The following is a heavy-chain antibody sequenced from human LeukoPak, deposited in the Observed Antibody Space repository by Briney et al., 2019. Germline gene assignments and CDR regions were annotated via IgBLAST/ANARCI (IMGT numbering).Heavy chain of an antibody. CDR3: SRNGAYSLPFDF. D-gene: IGHD4-11*01. V-gene: IGHV3-7*05. Sequence: GGSLRLSCAASGFTFSSHWMTWVRQVPGKGLEWVASIKEDGSEKQFVDSVKGRFTTYRDNAKRSLYLQMNSLRAEDTAVYYCSRNGAYSLPFDFWGQGTMVTVAS. CDR1: GFTFSSHW. CDR2: IKEDGSEK. J-gene: IGHJ3*01.